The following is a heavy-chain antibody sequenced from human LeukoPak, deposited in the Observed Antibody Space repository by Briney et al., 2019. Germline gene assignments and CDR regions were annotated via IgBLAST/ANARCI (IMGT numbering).Heavy chain of an antibody. V-gene: IGHV3-23*01. Sequence: GGSLRLSCAASGFTFSGYAMSWVRQAPGKGLEWVSGIRGSDDSTYYADSVKGRFTISSDKSKNTLYLQMNSLRAEDTAVYYCAKSSGWQYSDAFDIWGQGTMVTVSS. D-gene: IGHD6-19*01. CDR1: GFTFSGYA. CDR3: AKSSGWQYSDAFDI. CDR2: IRGSDDST. J-gene: IGHJ3*02.